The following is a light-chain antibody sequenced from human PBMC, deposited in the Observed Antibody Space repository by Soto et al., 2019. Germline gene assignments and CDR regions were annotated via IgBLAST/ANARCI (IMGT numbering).Light chain of an antibody. Sequence: QSVLTQPASVSGSPGQSITISCTGTSSDVGGYNYVSWYQQHPGKAPKLMIYEVSNRPSGVSNRFSGSKSGNTASLTISGLQAEDEADYYCSSYTSSSTSLVFGGGTKLTVL. V-gene: IGLV2-14*01. J-gene: IGLJ2*01. CDR3: SSYTSSSTSLV. CDR2: EVS. CDR1: SSDVGGYNY.